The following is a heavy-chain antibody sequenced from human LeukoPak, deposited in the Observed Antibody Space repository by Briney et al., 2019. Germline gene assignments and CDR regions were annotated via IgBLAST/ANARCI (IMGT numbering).Heavy chain of an antibody. CDR3: ASSIAVAGNSSTDY. CDR2: IYYSGST. Sequence: SETLSLTCTVSGGSISSYYWSWIRQPPGKGLEWIGYIYYSGSTNYNPSLKSRVTISVDTSKNQFSLKLSSVTAADTAVYYCASSIAVAGNSSTDYWGQGTLVTVSS. D-gene: IGHD6-19*01. V-gene: IGHV4-59*01. J-gene: IGHJ4*02. CDR1: GGSISSYY.